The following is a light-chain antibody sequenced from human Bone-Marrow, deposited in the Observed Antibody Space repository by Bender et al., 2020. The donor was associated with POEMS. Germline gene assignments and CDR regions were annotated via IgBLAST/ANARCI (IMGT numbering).Light chain of an antibody. Sequence: SYVLTQSPSVSVAPGQTARITCVGNNIGSTTVHWYQQKPGQAPVLVVHDDSDRPSGIPERFSGSNSGNTATLTISRVEAGDEADYFCQVWGSSGDPLFGGGTKLTVL. J-gene: IGLJ2*01. CDR3: QVWGSSGDPL. CDR1: NIGSTT. V-gene: IGLV3-21*02. CDR2: DDS.